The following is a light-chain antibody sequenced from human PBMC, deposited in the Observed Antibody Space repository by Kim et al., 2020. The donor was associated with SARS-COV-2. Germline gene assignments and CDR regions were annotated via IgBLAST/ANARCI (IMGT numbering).Light chain of an antibody. CDR3: QQSYSTSWT. Sequence: DIQMTQSPSSLSASVGDRVTITCRASQNINNYLNWFQQKPGKAPRLLISDASNLRSGVPSRFSGSGSGTDFSLTISSLQPADFATSYCQQSYSTSWTFGQGTKVDIK. CDR2: DAS. J-gene: IGKJ1*01. CDR1: QNINNY. V-gene: IGKV1-39*01.